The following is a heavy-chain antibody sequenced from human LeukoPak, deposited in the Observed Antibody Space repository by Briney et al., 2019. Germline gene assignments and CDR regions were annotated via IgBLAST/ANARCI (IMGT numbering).Heavy chain of an antibody. CDR1: GFIFSSYS. CDR3: TRVRAETRDAFDI. CDR2: IRSKAYGGTT. V-gene: IGHV3-49*04. D-gene: IGHD6-25*01. J-gene: IGHJ3*02. Sequence: GALRLSCAASGFIFSSYSMSWGRQAPGKGLEGGGFIRSKAYGGTTEYAASVKGRFTISRDDSKSIAYLQMNSLKTEDTAVYYCTRVRAETRDAFDIWGQGTMVTVSS.